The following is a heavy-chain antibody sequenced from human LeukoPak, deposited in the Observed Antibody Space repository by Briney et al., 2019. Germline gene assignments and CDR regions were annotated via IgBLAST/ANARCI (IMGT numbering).Heavy chain of an antibody. V-gene: IGHV4-59*12. J-gene: IGHJ4*02. CDR1: GGSISSYY. CDR2: IYYSGST. CDR3: AGNSLPSYFYDSSGYYFDY. Sequence: SETLSLTYTVSGGSISSYYWSWIRQPPGKGLEWIGYIYYSGSTDYNPSLKSRVTISVDTSKNQSSLKLSSVTAADTAVYYCAGNSLPSYFYDSSGYYFDYWGQGTLVTVSS. D-gene: IGHD3-22*01.